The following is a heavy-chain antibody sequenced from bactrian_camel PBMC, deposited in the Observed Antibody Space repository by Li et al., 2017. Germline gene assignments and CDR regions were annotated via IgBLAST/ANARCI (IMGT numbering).Heavy chain of an antibody. CDR1: GFTFSSYW. Sequence: HVQLVESGGGLVEPGGSLKLSCAASGFTFSSYWMYWVRQAPGKGLEWVSTIISGGGITYQADSVKGRFTISRDNAKNTVYLQMNSLKSEDTALYYCATGNPEGGSWHGLCFGYWGQGTQVTVS. D-gene: IGHD6*01. CDR2: IISGGGIT. J-gene: IGHJ6*01. V-gene: IGHV3S1*01. CDR3: ATGNPEGGSWHGLCFGY.